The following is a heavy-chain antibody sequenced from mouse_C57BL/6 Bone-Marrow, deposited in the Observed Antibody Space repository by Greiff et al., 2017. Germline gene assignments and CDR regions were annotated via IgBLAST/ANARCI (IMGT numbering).Heavy chain of an antibody. CDR3: ARERTFDV. V-gene: IGHV1-81*01. J-gene: IGHJ1*03. CDR2: IYPRSGNT. CDR1: GYTFTSYG. Sequence: VQRVESGAELARPGASVKLSCKASGYTFTSYGISWVKQRTGQGLEWIGEIYPRSGNTYYNEKFKGKATLTADKSSSTAYMELRSLTSEDSAVYFCARERTFDVWGTGTTVTVSS.